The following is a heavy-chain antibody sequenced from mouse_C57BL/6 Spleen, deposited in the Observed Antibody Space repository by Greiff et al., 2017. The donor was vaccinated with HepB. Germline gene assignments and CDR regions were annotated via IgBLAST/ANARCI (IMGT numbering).Heavy chain of an antibody. CDR3: ASDYGSSPFAY. D-gene: IGHD1-1*01. V-gene: IGHV2-6*01. CDR2: IWGVGST. Sequence: VQLVESGPGLVAPSQRLSITCTVSGFSLTSYGVDWVRQSPGKGLEWLGVIWGVGSTNYNSALKSRLSISKDNSKSQVFLKMNSLQTDDTAMYYCASDYGSSPFAYWGQGTLVTVSA. J-gene: IGHJ3*01. CDR1: GFSLTSYG.